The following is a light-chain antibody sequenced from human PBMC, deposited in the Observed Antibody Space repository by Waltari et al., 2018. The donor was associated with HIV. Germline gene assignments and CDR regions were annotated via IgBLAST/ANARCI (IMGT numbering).Light chain of an antibody. J-gene: IGLJ2*01. CDR2: DNI. CDR1: SSHIRAGYD. CDR3: QSHDSSLSGSL. Sequence: QSVLAQPPSVSGAPGQSVTITCTGSSSHIRAGYDVHWYQQVPGKAPRLLIYDNINRPLGVPDRFAGSKSATSASLAITGLLAEDEADYYCQSHDSSLSGSLFGGGTKLTVL. V-gene: IGLV1-40*01.